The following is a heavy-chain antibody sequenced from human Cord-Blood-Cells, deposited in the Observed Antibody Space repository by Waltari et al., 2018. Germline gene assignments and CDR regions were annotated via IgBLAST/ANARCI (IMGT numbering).Heavy chain of an antibody. D-gene: IGHD1-20*01. Sequence: QVQLQQWGAGLLKPSETLSLTCAVYGGSFSGYYWSWIRQPPGKGLEWIGEINHSGSTNYNPSLKSRVTISVDTSKNQFSLKLSSVTAADTAVYYCATITGTTYNWFDPWGQGTLVTVSS. J-gene: IGHJ5*02. CDR3: ATITGTTYNWFDP. CDR1: GGSFSGYY. V-gene: IGHV4-34*01. CDR2: INHSGST.